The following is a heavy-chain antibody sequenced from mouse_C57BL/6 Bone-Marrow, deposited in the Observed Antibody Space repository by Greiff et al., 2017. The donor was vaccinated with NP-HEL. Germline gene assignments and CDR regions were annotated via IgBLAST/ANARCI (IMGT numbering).Heavy chain of an antibody. V-gene: IGHV10-1*01. Sequence: EVKVVESGGGLVQPKGSLKLSCAASGFSFNTYAMNWVRQAPGKGLEWVARIRSKSNNYATYYADSVKDRFTISRDDSESMLYLQMNNLKTEDTAMYYCVRQGLLPSFDYWGQGTTLTVSS. D-gene: IGHD2-3*01. J-gene: IGHJ2*01. CDR3: VRQGLLPSFDY. CDR1: GFSFNTYA. CDR2: IRSKSNNYAT.